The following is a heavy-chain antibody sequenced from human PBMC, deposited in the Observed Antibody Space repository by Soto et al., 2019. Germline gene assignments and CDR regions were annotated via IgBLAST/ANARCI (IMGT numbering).Heavy chain of an antibody. D-gene: IGHD5-12*01. J-gene: IGHJ4*02. Sequence: SETLSLTCTVSGGSISSGGYYWSWIRQHPGKGLEWIGYIYYSGSTYYNPPLKSRVTISLDTSKNQFSLKLSSVTAADTAVYFCARLEGLATISYYFDFWGPGALVTVS. CDR2: IYYSGST. CDR1: GGSISSGGYY. CDR3: ARLEGLATISYYFDF. V-gene: IGHV4-31*03.